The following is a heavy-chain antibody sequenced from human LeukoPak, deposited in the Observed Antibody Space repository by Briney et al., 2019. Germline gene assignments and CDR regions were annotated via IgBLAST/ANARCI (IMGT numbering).Heavy chain of an antibody. V-gene: IGHV1-69*05. CDR1: GGTFSSYA. CDR2: IIPIFVTA. J-gene: IGHJ3*02. D-gene: IGHD1-26*01. CDR3: ARAKYPIDTTNAFDI. Sequence: ASVKVSCKASGGTFSSYAISWVRQAPGHRLEWMGGIIPIFVTANYAQKFQGRVTITTDESTSTAYMELSSLRSEDTAVYYCARAKYPIDTTNAFDIWGQGTMVTVSS.